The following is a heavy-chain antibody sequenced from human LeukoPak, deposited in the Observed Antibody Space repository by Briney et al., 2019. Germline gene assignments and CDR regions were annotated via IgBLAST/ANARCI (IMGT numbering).Heavy chain of an antibody. D-gene: IGHD3-22*01. J-gene: IGHJ4*02. CDR3: ARGSGYYLDFDY. V-gene: IGHV4-59*01. Sequence: SETLSLTCTVSGGSISSYYWSWIRQPPGKGLEWIGYIYYSGSTNYNPSPKSRVTISVDTSKNQFSLKLSSVTAADTAVYYCARGSGYYLDFDYWGQGTLVTVSS. CDR2: IYYSGST. CDR1: GGSISSYY.